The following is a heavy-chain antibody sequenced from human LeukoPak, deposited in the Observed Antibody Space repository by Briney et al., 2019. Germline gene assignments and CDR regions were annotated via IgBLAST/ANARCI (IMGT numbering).Heavy chain of an antibody. V-gene: IGHV4-39*07. J-gene: IGHJ4*02. CDR3: ARQALPSMGSPFDY. D-gene: IGHD3-10*01. CDR2: IYYSGST. Sequence: PSETLSLTCTVSGGSISSSSYYWGWIRQPPGKGLEWIGSIYYSGSTYYNPSLKSRVTISVDTSKNQFSLKLSSVTAADTAVYYCARQALPSMGSPFDYWGQGTLVTVSS. CDR1: GGSISSSSYY.